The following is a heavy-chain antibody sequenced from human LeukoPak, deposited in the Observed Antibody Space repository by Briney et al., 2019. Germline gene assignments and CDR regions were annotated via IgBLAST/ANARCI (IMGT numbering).Heavy chain of an antibody. J-gene: IGHJ5*02. CDR1: GFTFSSYV. CDR3: AKGLLRFLEWSFDP. CDR2: IRYDGSNK. D-gene: IGHD3-3*01. V-gene: IGHV3-30*02. Sequence: GGSLRLSCAASGFTFSSYVMHWVRQAPGKGLEWVAFIRYDGSNKYYADSVKGRFTISRDNSKNTLYLQMNSLRAEDTAVYYCAKGLLRFLEWSFDPWGQGTLVTVSS.